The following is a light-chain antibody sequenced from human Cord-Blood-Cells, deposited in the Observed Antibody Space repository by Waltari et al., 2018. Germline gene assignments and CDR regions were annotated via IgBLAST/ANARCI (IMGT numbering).Light chain of an antibody. J-gene: IGKJ2*01. CDR1: QSVSSY. V-gene: IGKV3-11*01. CDR2: DAS. Sequence: EIVLTQFPATLSLSPGERATLSCRDSQSVSSYLAWYKQKPGQAPRPLIYDASNRATGIPARFSGSGSGTDFTLTISSLEPEDFAVYYCQQRSNWPPGYTFGQGTKLEIK. CDR3: QQRSNWPPGYT.